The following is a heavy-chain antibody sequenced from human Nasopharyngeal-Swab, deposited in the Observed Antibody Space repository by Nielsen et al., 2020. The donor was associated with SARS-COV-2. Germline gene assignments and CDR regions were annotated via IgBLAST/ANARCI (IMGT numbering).Heavy chain of an antibody. J-gene: IGHJ4*02. Sequence: SLKISCAASGFALNNFVMQWIRQAPGKGLEWVAVVPSDWSKGQYADPVEGRFTFYRDNSRNMVHLQMNSLRDEDTAVYYCVRAGGTSGRAGYFDYWGRGTLVTVSS. D-gene: IGHD2-2*01. V-gene: IGHV3-30-3*01. CDR3: VRAGGTSGRAGYFDY. CDR1: GFALNNFV. CDR2: VPSDWSKG.